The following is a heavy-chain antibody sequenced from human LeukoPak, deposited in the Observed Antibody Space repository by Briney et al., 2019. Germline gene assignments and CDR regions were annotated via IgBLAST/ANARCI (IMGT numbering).Heavy chain of an antibody. J-gene: IGHJ3*02. V-gene: IGHV3-23*01. CDR3: AKGIRITMIVVDPDAFDI. CDR1: GFTFSSYA. Sequence: PGGSLRLSCAASGFTFSSYAMSWVRRAPGKGLEWVSAISGSGGSTYYADSVKGRFTISRDNSKNTLYLQMNSLRAEDTAVYYCAKGIRITMIVVDPDAFDIWGQGTMVTVSS. CDR2: ISGSGGST. D-gene: IGHD3-22*01.